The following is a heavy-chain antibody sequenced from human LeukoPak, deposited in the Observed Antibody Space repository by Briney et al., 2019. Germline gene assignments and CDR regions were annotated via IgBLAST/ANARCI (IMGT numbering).Heavy chain of an antibody. CDR3: ARGSPSPLTTREGSFDP. CDR1: GHLFSIYG. Sequence: GVSVRLSCAASGHLFSIYGIHWVRHAPAKALEWVSSISYSASCTYYDDSVKGRFTISRDNDKNLLYLQMNSLRAEDTAVYYCARGSPSPLTTREGSFDPWGQGTLVTVSS. V-gene: IGHV3-21*01. CDR2: ISYSASCT. D-gene: IGHD1-14*01. J-gene: IGHJ5*02.